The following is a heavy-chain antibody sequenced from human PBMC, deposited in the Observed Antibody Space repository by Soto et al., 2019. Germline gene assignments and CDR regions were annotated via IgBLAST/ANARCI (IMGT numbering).Heavy chain of an antibody. D-gene: IGHD2-15*01. CDR1: GGTFSSYA. V-gene: IGHV1-69*13. J-gene: IGHJ6*02. Sequence: SVKVSCKASGGTFSSYAISWVRQAPGQGLEWMGGIIPIFGTANYAQKFQGRVTITADESTSTAYMGLSSLRSEDTAVYYCASGYCSGGSCYSFLSYYYYGMDVWGQGTTVTVSS. CDR3: ASGYCSGGSCYSFLSYYYYGMDV. CDR2: IIPIFGTA.